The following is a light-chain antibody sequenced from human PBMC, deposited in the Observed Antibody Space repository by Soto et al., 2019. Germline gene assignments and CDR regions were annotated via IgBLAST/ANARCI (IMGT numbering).Light chain of an antibody. Sequence: QSALTQPASVSGSPGQSITISCTGTSSDIGGYNYVSWYQQHPGKAPKLIISEVSSRPSGVSSRFSGSKSGNTASLTISGLQAEEEADYYCSSFERSGTRVIGGGTKLTVL. CDR1: SSDIGGYNY. J-gene: IGLJ2*01. CDR3: SSFERSGTRV. V-gene: IGLV2-14*01. CDR2: EVS.